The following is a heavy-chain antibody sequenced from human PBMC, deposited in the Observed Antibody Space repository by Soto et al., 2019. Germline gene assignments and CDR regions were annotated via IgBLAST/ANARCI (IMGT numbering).Heavy chain of an antibody. CDR1: GGSISSGGYS. J-gene: IGHJ5*02. CDR3: ARVHYYGSRNNWFDP. CDR2: IYHSGST. D-gene: IGHD3-10*01. V-gene: IGHV4-30-2*01. Sequence: SETLSLTCAVSGGSISSGGYSWSWIRQPPGKGLEWIGYIYHSGSTYYNPSLKSRVTISVDRSKNQFSLKLSSVTAADTAVYYCARVHYYGSRNNWFDPWGQGTLVTVSS.